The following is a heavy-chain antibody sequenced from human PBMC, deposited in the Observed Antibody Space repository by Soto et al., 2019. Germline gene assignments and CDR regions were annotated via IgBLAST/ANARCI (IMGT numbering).Heavy chain of an antibody. J-gene: IGHJ6*02. CDR1: GFTFSSFG. CDR2: ISYDGNNK. Sequence: QVQLVESGGGVVQPGRSLRLSCAASGFTFSSFGMHWVRQAPGKGLEWVAIISYDGNNKYYADSVQGRFTISRDNSKNTLYLQMNSLRAEVTAVYYCARQFDSSGWYYYYYGMDVWGQGTTVTVSS. CDR3: ARQFDSSGWYYYYYGMDV. D-gene: IGHD6-19*01. V-gene: IGHV3-30*03.